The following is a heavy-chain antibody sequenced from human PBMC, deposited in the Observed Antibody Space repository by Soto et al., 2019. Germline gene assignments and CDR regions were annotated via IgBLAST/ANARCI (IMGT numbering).Heavy chain of an antibody. D-gene: IGHD3-10*01. CDR3: ARELFGRSVWFDP. CDR2: IYYSGST. V-gene: IGHV4-59*01. J-gene: IGHJ5*02. CDR1: GGSISRYY. Sequence: PSETLSLTCTVSGGSISRYYWSWIRQPPGKGLEWIGYIYYSGSTNYNPSLKSRVTISVDTSKNQFSLKLSSVTAADTAVYYCARELFGRSVWFDPWGQGTLVTVPS.